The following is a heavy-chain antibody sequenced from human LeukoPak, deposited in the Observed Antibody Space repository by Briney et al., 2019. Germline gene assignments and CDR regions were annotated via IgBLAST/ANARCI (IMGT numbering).Heavy chain of an antibody. V-gene: IGHV5-51*01. CDR2: IYPGDSDT. Sequence: GESLKISCQGSGYSFTSYWIGWVRQMPGKGLEWMGIIYPGDSDTRYSPSFQGQVTISVDKSISTAYLQWSSLKASDTAMYYCARLNYDLLTGYFDYWGQGTLVTVSS. CDR1: GYSFTSYW. CDR3: ARLNYDLLTGYFDY. J-gene: IGHJ4*02. D-gene: IGHD3-9*01.